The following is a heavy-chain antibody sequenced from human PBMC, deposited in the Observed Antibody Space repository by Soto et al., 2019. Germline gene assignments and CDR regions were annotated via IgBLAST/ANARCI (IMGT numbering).Heavy chain of an antibody. Sequence: VASVKVSCKASGFTFTSSAVHWVRQARGQRLEWIGWIVVGSGNTNYAQKFQERVTITRDMSISTAYLQWSSLKASDTAFYYCARSLGRYDFWSGGYMDVWGKGTTVTVSS. V-gene: IGHV1-58*01. CDR2: IVVGSGNT. CDR3: ARSLGRYDFWSGGYMDV. D-gene: IGHD3-3*01. CDR1: GFTFTSSA. J-gene: IGHJ6*03.